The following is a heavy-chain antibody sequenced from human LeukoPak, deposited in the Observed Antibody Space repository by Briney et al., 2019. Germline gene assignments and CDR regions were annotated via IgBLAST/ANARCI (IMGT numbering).Heavy chain of an antibody. J-gene: IGHJ4*02. CDR3: ARDVGTALVTGDY. D-gene: IGHD5-18*01. CDR2: IYHSGSA. V-gene: IGHV4-38-2*02. CDR1: GYSISSGYY. Sequence: PSETLSLTCTVSGYSISSGYYWAWIRQPPGKGLEWIGSIYHSGSANYNPSLKSRVTISVDKSKNQLSLKLISVTAADTAVYYCARDVGTALVTGDYWGQGTLVTVSS.